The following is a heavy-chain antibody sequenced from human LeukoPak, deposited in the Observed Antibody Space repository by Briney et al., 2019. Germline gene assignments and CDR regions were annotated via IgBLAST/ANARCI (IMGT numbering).Heavy chain of an antibody. J-gene: IGHJ5*02. V-gene: IGHV3-7*01. Sequence: GGSLRLSCAGSGFIFINYWMSWLRQAPGKGPDGVASIKLVGDEQYYGDSVKGRFIISRDNAKNSLYLQMNSLRADDTAVYYCARALTTDHSGRWFDPWGQGTLVTVSS. CDR2: IKLVGDEQ. D-gene: IGHD4-17*01. CDR3: ARALTTDHSGRWFDP. CDR1: GFIFINYW.